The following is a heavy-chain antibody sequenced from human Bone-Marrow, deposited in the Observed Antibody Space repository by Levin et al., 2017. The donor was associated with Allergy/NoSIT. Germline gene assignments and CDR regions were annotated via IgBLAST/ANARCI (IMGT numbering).Heavy chain of an antibody. CDR1: GFTFSRYV. Sequence: LSLTCATSGFTFSRYVMHWVRQAPGKGLEWVALILHDGGKKYYADSVKGRFTISRDNSENTLYLQLNSLRHEDTAVYYCANGCSSTSCYTLYQNAMDVWGQGTTVTVSS. CDR2: ILHDGGKK. J-gene: IGHJ6*02. D-gene: IGHD2-2*02. V-gene: IGHV3-30*18. CDR3: ANGCSSTSCYTLYQNAMDV.